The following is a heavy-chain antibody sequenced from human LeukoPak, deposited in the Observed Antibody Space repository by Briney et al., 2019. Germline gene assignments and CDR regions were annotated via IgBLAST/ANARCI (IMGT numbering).Heavy chain of an antibody. J-gene: IGHJ4*02. CDR3: ATPKPEWELLMGLLFDY. CDR2: IIPIFGTA. CDR1: GGTFSSYA. Sequence: SVKVSCKASGGTFSSYAISWVRQAPGQGLEWMGGIIPIFGTANYAQKFQGRVTITADESTSTAYMELSSLRSEDTAVYYCATPKPEWELLMGLLFDYWGQGTLVTVSS. V-gene: IGHV1-69*13. D-gene: IGHD1-26*01.